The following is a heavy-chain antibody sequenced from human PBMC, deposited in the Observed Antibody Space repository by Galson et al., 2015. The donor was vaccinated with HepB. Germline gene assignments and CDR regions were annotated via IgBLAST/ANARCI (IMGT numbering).Heavy chain of an antibody. Sequence: SGAEVKKPGESLKISCSGSGYSFNHFWIGWVRQMPGKGLEWIGIIYPDDSDTTYSPSFKGQVTMSADTSTTTAYLQWTSLRASDTAMYYCARRGGGDSDLDGCDIWGQGTKVIVSS. CDR2: IYPDDSDT. CDR1: GYSFNHFW. D-gene: IGHD4-23*01. V-gene: IGHV5-51*03. J-gene: IGHJ3*02. CDR3: ARRGGGDSDLDGCDI.